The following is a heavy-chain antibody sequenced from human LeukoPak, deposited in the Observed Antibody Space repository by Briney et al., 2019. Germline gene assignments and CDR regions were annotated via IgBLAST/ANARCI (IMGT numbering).Heavy chain of an antibody. V-gene: IGHV4-31*02. Sequence: SEILSLTWTVSVRSISSGSHYWSWLRQHPGKGLEWIGYIYYSGSTYYNPSLKSRVTISVDTSKNQFSLKLSSVTAADTAVYYCARGPGMTTVTSDAFDIWGQGTMVTVSS. J-gene: IGHJ3*02. CDR3: ARGPGMTTVTSDAFDI. D-gene: IGHD4-17*01. CDR1: VRSISSGSHY. CDR2: IYYSGST.